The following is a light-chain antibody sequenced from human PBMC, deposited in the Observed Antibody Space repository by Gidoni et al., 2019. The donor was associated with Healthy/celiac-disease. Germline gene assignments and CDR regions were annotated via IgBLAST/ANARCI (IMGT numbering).Light chain of an antibody. CDR2: GAS. CDR1: QSVSSSY. V-gene: IGKV3-20*01. J-gene: IGKJ1*01. CDR3: QQYGSSPGWT. Sequence: LPPSPATMSLSPGERATLSCRASQSVSSSYLAWYQQKPGQAPSILIYGASSRATGIPDRFSGSGSRTDCSLTISRLEPEDFAVYYCQQYGSSPGWTFGQGTKVEIK.